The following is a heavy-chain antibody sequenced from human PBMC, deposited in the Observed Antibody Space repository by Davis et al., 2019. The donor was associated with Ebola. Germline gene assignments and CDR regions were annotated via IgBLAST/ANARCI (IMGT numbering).Heavy chain of an antibody. CDR1: GYVFTSYW. CDR2: IYPGDSDT. D-gene: IGHD6-19*01. V-gene: IGHV5-51*01. CDR3: ARQVIAVAGAIDY. Sequence: PGGSLRLSCQGSGYVFTSYWIGWVRQMPGKGLEWMGIIYPGDSDTRYSPSFQGQVTISADKSISTAYLQWSSLKASDTAMYYCARQVIAVAGAIDYWGQGTLVTVSS. J-gene: IGHJ4*02.